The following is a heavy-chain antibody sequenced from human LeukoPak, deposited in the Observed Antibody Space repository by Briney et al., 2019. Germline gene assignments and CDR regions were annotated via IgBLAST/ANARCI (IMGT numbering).Heavy chain of an antibody. D-gene: IGHD3-22*01. CDR1: GYTFTGYY. V-gene: IGHV1-2*02. CDR2: INPNSGGT. Sequence: ASVKVSCKASGYTFTGYYRHWVRQAPGQGLEWMGWINPNSGGTKYAQKFQGRVTMTRDTSISTAYMELSRLRSDDTAVYYCARVGHYYDSSGYYLYDAFDIWGQGTMVIVSS. J-gene: IGHJ3*02. CDR3: ARVGHYYDSSGYYLYDAFDI.